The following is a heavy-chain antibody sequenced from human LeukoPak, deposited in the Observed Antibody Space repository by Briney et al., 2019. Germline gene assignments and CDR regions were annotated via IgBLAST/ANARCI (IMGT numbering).Heavy chain of an antibody. CDR2: INPNSGGT. CDR3: ARDPEDGYAFDI. CDR1: GYTLTELS. Sequence: ASVKVSCKVSGYTLTELSMHWVRQAPGRGLEWMGWINPNSGGTNYAQKFQGWVTMTRDTSISTAYMELSRLRSDDTAVYYCARDPEDGYAFDIWGQGTMVTVSS. V-gene: IGHV1-2*04. D-gene: IGHD1-14*01. J-gene: IGHJ3*02.